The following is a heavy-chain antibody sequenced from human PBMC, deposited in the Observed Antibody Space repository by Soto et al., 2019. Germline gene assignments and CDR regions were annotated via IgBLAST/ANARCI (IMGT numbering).Heavy chain of an antibody. CDR1: GFTFSSYA. CDR3: ARVHAVVVAASDY. D-gene: IGHD2-15*01. V-gene: IGHV3-30-3*01. Sequence: ESGGGVVQPGRSLRLSCAASGFTFSSYAMHWVRQAPGKGLEWVAVISYDGSNKYYADSVKGRFTISRDNSKNTLYLQMNSLRAEDTAVYYCARVHAVVVAASDYWGQGTLVTVSS. CDR2: ISYDGSNK. J-gene: IGHJ4*02.